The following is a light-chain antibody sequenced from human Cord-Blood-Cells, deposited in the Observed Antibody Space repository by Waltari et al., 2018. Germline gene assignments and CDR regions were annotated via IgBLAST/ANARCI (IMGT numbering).Light chain of an antibody. Sequence: QSALTQPASVSGSPGQSITISCTGTSSDVGGYNYVSWYQQHPGKAPKLMIYDVSKRPSGVSNRLSGSKSGNTASLTISGLQAEDEADYYCSSYTSSSTFPYVFGTGTKVTVL. CDR1: SSDVGGYNY. V-gene: IGLV2-14*01. CDR2: DVS. J-gene: IGLJ1*01. CDR3: SSYTSSSTFPYV.